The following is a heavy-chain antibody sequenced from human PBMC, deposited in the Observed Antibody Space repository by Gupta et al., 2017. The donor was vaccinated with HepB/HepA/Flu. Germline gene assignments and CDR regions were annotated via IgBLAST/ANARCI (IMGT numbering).Heavy chain of an antibody. V-gene: IGHV3-43*02. D-gene: IGHD1-14*01. CDR2: ISGDSVTT. CDR3: AKSTGPGSFLINY. Sequence: EVQLVASGGGLAQPGGSLRISCAVSGFSFDDYAMHWVRQAPGKGLEWVSVISGDSVTTHYADSVRGRFTISRDNNKKILFLQINSLRSEDTAFYYCAKSTGPGSFLINYLDQGTLVTVSS. J-gene: IGHJ4*02. CDR1: GFSFDDYA.